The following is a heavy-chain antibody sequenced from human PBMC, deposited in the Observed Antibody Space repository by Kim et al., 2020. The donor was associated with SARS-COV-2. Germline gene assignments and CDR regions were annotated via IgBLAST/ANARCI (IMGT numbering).Heavy chain of an antibody. V-gene: IGHV3-15*01. Sequence: GWSLRLSCAASGFTFSNAWMSWVRQAPGKGLEWVGRIKSKTDGGTTDYAAPVKGRFTISRDDSKNTLYLQMNSLKTEDTAVYYCTTDQRKYYDILTGYYYLDYWGQGTLVTVSS. CDR3: TTDQRKYYDILTGYYYLDY. CDR2: IKSKTDGGTT. J-gene: IGHJ4*02. CDR1: GFTFSNAW. D-gene: IGHD3-9*01.